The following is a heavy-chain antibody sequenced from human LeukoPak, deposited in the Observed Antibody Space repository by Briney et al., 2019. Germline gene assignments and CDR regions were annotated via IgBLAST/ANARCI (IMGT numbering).Heavy chain of an antibody. D-gene: IGHD3-10*01. CDR2: INHSGST. Sequence: GSLRLSCAASGFTFSDYYMSWIRQPPGKGLEWIGEINHSGSTDYNPSLKSRVTISVDTSKNQFSLKLSSVTAADTAVYYCARVIPTHYYGSGTFIPWGQGTLVAVPS. J-gene: IGHJ5*02. CDR3: ARVIPTHYYGSGTFIP. CDR1: GFTFSDYY. V-gene: IGHV4-34*01.